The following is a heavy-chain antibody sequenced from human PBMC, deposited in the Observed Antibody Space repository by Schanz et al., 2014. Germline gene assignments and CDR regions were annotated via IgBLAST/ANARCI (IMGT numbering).Heavy chain of an antibody. CDR1: GFTLSSYA. CDR3: ARPLGPNYYYYGLDV. J-gene: IGHJ6*02. CDR2: INTADTT. V-gene: IGHV3-23*04. Sequence: VQLVESGGGVVQPGRSLRLSCAASGFTLSSYALSWVRQSPGKGLEWVSAINTADTTYYADSVKGRFTISRDNSKNTLYLQMNSLRAEDTAVYYCARPLGPNYYYYGLDVWGQGTTVTVSS.